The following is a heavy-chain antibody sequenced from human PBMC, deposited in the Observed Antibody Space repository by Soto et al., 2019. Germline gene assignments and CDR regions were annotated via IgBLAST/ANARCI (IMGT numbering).Heavy chain of an antibody. CDR3: ARGARRDIRYFDWYHDWFDP. CDR1: GGTFSSYA. V-gene: IGHV1-69*06. D-gene: IGHD3-9*01. Sequence: SVKVPCKASGGTFSSYAISWVRQASGQGLEWMGGIIPIFGTANYAQKFQGRVTITADKSTSTAYMELSSLRSEDTAVYYCARGARRDIRYFDWYHDWFDPWGQGTLVTVSS. J-gene: IGHJ5*02. CDR2: IIPIFGTA.